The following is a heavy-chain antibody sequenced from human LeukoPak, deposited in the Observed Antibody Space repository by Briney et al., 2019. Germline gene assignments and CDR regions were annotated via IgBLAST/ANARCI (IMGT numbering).Heavy chain of an antibody. CDR1: GFTFSSYS. CDR2: ISSSSSYI. J-gene: IGHJ4*02. CDR3: AREVIVGARGFDY. Sequence: KPGGSLRLSCAASGFTFSSYSMNWVRQAPGKVREWVSSISSSSSYIYYADSVKGRFTISRDNAKNSLYLQMNSLRDEDTAVYYCAREVIVGARGFDYWGQGTLVTVSS. V-gene: IGHV3-21*01. D-gene: IGHD1-26*01.